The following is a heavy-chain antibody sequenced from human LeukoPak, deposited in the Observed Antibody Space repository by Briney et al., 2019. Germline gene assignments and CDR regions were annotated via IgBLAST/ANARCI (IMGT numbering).Heavy chain of an antibody. D-gene: IGHD5-24*01. V-gene: IGHV3-30*18. CDR2: ISGDGSNK. J-gene: IGHJ4*02. CDR3: AKGDGYNLRVSH. CDR1: GFTFSSYV. Sequence: GGSLRLSCAASGFTFSSYVMHWVRQAPGKGLEWVAVISGDGSNKHYADSVKGRFTISRDNSKNTLCLQMNSLRVEDTAVYYCAKGDGYNLRVSHWGQGTLVTVSS.